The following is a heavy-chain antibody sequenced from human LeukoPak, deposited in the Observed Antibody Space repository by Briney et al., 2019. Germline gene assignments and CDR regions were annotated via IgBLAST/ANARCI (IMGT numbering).Heavy chain of an antibody. CDR3: ARDVLYYYDSSDYLFYNYYMDV. J-gene: IGHJ6*03. CDR1: GYTFTSYG. Sequence: GASVTVSCKASGYTFTSYGISWVRQAPGQGLEWMGWIAPYNGNTKYAQNVQGRVTLTTDTTTSTAYMELGSLRSGDTAVYFCARDVLYYYDSSDYLFYNYYMDVWGKGTTVTVSS. V-gene: IGHV1-18*01. D-gene: IGHD3-22*01. CDR2: IAPYNGNT.